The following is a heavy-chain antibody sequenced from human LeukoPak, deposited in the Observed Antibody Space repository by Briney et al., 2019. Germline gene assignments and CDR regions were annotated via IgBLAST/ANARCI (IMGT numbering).Heavy chain of an antibody. V-gene: IGHV1-18*01. D-gene: IGHD3-10*01. CDR2: ISAYNGNT. CDR1: GYTFTSYG. Sequence: GASVKVSCKASGYTFTSYGISWVRRAPGQGLEWMGWISAYNGNTNYSQKLQGRVTITTDTSTSTAYMELRSLRSDDTAVYYCASSPPMGYYYYYYMDVWGKGTTVTVSS. CDR3: ASSPPMGYYYYYYMDV. J-gene: IGHJ6*03.